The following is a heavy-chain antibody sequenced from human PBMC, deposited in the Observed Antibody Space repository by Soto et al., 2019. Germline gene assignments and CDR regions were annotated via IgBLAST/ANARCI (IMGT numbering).Heavy chain of an antibody. CDR3: ARLGYCTGTSCYTFDS. V-gene: IGHV5-10-1*01. CDR2: INPSDSYT. Sequence: GESLKISCQGSGYSFTSYWIGWVRQMPGKGLEWVGRINPSDSYTTYSPSFQGHVTISADKSFSTAYLQWSGLKASDTAMYYCARLGYCTGTSCYTFDSWGQGTLVTVSS. J-gene: IGHJ4*02. D-gene: IGHD2-2*02. CDR1: GYSFTSYW.